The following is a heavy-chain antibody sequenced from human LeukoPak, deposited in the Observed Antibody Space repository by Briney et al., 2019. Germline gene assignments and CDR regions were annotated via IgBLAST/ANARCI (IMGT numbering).Heavy chain of an antibody. CDR3: ASFYYGI. CDR1: GYTFIGYY. D-gene: IGHD2/OR15-2a*01. J-gene: IGHJ4*02. Sequence: ASVKVSCKASGYTFIGYYMNWVRQAPGQGLEWMGWINPNSGGTSYAQKFQGRVTMTRDTSISAAYMELSRLRSDDTAVYYCASFYYGIWGQGTLVTVSS. V-gene: IGHV1-2*02. CDR2: INPNSGGT.